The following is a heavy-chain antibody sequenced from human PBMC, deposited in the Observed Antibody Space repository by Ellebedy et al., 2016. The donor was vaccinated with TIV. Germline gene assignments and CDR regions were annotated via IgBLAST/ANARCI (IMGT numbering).Heavy chain of an antibody. CDR1: GFVFNKYS. CDR2: ISGDSGTI. CDR3: VRGDPLVLGY. J-gene: IGHJ4*02. V-gene: IGHV3-48*02. Sequence: GESLKISCAASGFVFNKYSMDWVRQAPGEGLEWVSFISGDSGTIYYADSVQGRFTISRGNAKNSLYLQMNSLRDEDTAVYYCVRGDPLVLGYWGQGTLVTVSS. D-gene: IGHD6-13*01.